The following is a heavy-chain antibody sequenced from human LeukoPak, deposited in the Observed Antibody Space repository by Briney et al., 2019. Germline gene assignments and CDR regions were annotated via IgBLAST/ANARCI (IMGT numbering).Heavy chain of an antibody. Sequence: GGSLRLSCAASGFTFSSYSMNWVRQAPGKGLEWVSHISSSSSTIYYADSVKGRFTISRDNAKNSLYLQMNSLRAGDTAVYYCGGGDYYYHYYMDVWGKGTTVTVSS. CDR3: GGGDYYYHYYMDV. CDR2: ISSSSSTI. V-gene: IGHV3-48*01. J-gene: IGHJ6*03. CDR1: GFTFSSYS. D-gene: IGHD3-10*01.